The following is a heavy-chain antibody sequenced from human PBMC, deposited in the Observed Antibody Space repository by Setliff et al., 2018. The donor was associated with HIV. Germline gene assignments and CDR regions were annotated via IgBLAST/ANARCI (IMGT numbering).Heavy chain of an antibody. CDR1: GYTFTNYW. J-gene: IGHJ4*02. V-gene: IGHV5-51*01. Sequence: PGESLKISCQASGYTFTNYWIGWVRQMPGKGLEWIGVIYPGDSVTRYSPSFQGQVSISADTSITTAYLQWSSLKASDTAIYYYTRRRRAPGTESLEAYWGQGTLVTVSS. CDR3: TRRRRAPGTESLEAY. D-gene: IGHD1-26*01. CDR2: IYPGDSVT.